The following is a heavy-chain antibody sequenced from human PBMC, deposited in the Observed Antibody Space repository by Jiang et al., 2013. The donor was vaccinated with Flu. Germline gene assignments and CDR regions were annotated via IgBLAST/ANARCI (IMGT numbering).Heavy chain of an antibody. Sequence: SGAEVKKPGVLGXGLLARLLRHFSSYAISWVRQAPGQGLEWMGGIIPIFGTANYAQKFQGRVTITADESTSTAYMELSSLRSEDTAVYYCAGDKGYCSSTSCYSDYYYYGMDVWGQGTTVTVSS. V-gene: IGHV1-69*01. D-gene: IGHD2-2*01. J-gene: IGHJ6*02. CDR2: IIPIFGTA. CDR3: AGDKGYCSSTSCYSDYYYYGMDV. CDR1: RHFSSYA.